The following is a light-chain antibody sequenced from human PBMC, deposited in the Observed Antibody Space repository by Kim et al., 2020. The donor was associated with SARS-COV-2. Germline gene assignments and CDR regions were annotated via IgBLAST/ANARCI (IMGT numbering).Light chain of an antibody. CDR2: KAS. CDR1: QSISTW. V-gene: IGKV1-5*03. J-gene: IGKJ2*01. Sequence: DIQMTQSPSTLSASVGDRVTITCRASQSISTWLAWYQQKPGKPPKSLIYKASTLESGVPSTFSGSGSGTEFTLTISSLQPDDFATYYCKQYNSFPDTFGQGTKLEI. CDR3: KQYNSFPDT.